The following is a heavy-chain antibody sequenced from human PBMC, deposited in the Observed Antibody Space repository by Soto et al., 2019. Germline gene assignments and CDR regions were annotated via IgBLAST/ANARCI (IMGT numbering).Heavy chain of an antibody. V-gene: IGHV1-2*04. Sequence: GASVKVSCKASGYTFTGYYMHWVRQAPGQGLEWMGWINPNSGGTNYAQKFQGWVTMTRDTSISTAYMELSRLRSDDTAVYYCARDYCSGGSCYSNYNWFDPWGQGTLVTVSS. D-gene: IGHD2-15*01. CDR1: GYTFTGYY. CDR3: ARDYCSGGSCYSNYNWFDP. CDR2: INPNSGGT. J-gene: IGHJ5*02.